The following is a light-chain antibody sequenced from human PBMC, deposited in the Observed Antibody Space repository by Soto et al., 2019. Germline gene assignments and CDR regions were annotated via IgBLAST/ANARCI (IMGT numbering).Light chain of an antibody. CDR1: QDLNGW. Sequence: DIQMTQSPSSVSASVGDRVTITCRASQDLNGWLAWYQQKPGKAPKLLIYAASSLQTGVPSRFSGSGSGTDFALPIISRQPEDTATYYCQQGNSSIWTFGQGTKVEIK. CDR2: AAS. V-gene: IGKV1-12*01. CDR3: QQGNSSIWT. J-gene: IGKJ1*01.